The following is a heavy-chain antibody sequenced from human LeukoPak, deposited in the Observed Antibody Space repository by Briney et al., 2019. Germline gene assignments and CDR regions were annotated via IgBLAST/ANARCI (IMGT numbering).Heavy chain of an antibody. CDR2: ISYDGSNT. V-gene: IGHV3-30*18. J-gene: IGHJ4*02. CDR1: GFTFTRYG. Sequence: GGSLRLSCEASGFTFTRYGIHWVRQAPGKGLDWVALISYDGSNTYYADSVKGRFTISRDNSKNTLYLQMNSLRTEDTAVYYCAKEGRAVVTYFDYWGQGTLVTVSS. CDR3: AKEGRAVVTYFDY. D-gene: IGHD3-22*01.